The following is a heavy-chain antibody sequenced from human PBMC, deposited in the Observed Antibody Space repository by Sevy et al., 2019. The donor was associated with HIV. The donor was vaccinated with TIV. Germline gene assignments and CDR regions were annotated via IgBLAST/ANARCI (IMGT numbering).Heavy chain of an antibody. CDR2: IYYSGST. D-gene: IGHD3-10*01. V-gene: IGHV4-59*13. Sequence: SGTLSLTCIVSGGSISSYYWSWIRQPPGKGLEWIGYIYYSGSTNYNPSLKSRVTISVDTSKNQFSLKLSSVTAADTAVYYCARAGRWLQSGLFDYWGQGTLVTVSS. J-gene: IGHJ4*02. CDR1: GGSISSYY. CDR3: ARAGRWLQSGLFDY.